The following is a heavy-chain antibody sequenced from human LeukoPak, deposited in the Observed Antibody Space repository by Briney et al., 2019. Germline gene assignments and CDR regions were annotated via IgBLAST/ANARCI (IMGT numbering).Heavy chain of an antibody. Sequence: ASVKVSCKASGYTFTSYYIHWVRQAPGQGLEWMGIITPSGGSTSYAQKFQGRVSMTRGMSTSTVYMELSSLRSEDTAVYYCASSSASAFYYYYYMDVWGKGTTVTVSS. CDR3: ASSSASAFYYYYYMDV. J-gene: IGHJ6*03. V-gene: IGHV1-46*01. CDR2: ITPSGGST. CDR1: GYTFTSYY. D-gene: IGHD6-25*01.